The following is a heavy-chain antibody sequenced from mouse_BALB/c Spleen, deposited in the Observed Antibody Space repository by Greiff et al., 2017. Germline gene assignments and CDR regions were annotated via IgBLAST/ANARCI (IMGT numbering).Heavy chain of an antibody. J-gene: IGHJ1*01. Sequence: QVQLKQSGAELMKPGASVKISCKATGYTFSSYWIEWVKQRPGHGLEWIGEILPGSGSTNYNEKFKGKATFTADTSSNTAYMQLSSLTSEDSAVYYCARYPLYYGSSYGYFDVWGAGTTVTVSS. V-gene: IGHV1-9*01. D-gene: IGHD1-1*01. CDR1: GYTFSSYW. CDR2: ILPGSGST. CDR3: ARYPLYYGSSYGYFDV.